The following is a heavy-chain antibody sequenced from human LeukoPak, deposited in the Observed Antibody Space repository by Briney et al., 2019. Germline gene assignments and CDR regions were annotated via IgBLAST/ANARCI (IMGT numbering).Heavy chain of an antibody. V-gene: IGHV1-69*13. CDR3: ARAVVFPYYYYGMDV. Sequence: SVKVSCKASGGTFSSYAISWVRQAPEQGLEWMGGIIPIFGTANYAQKFQGRVTITADESTSTTYMELSSLRSEDTAVYYCARAVVFPYYYYGMDVWGQGTTVTVSS. D-gene: IGHD2-2*01. CDR1: GGTFSSYA. CDR2: IIPIFGTA. J-gene: IGHJ6*02.